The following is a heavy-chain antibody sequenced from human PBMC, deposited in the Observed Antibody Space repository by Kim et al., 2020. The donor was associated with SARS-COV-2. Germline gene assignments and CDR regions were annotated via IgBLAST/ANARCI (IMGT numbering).Heavy chain of an antibody. Sequence: GESLKISCKGSGYSFTSYWISWVRQMPGKGLEWMGRIDPSDSYTNYSPSFQGHVTISADKSISTAYLQWSSLKASDTAMYYCARGGAVTAAAGTGTDYWGQGTLVTVSS. CDR3: ARGGAVTAAAGTGTDY. D-gene: IGHD6-13*01. V-gene: IGHV5-10-1*01. CDR2: IDPSDSYT. CDR1: GYSFTSYW. J-gene: IGHJ4*02.